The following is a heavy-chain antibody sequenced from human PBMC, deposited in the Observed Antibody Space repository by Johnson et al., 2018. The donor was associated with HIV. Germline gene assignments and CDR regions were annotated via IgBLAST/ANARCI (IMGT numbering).Heavy chain of an antibody. J-gene: IGHJ3*02. CDR2: ISSSGSTI. CDR1: GFTFSSYG. Sequence: MLLVESGGGVVQPGRSLRLSCAASGFTFSSYGMHWVRQAPGKGLEWISYISSSGSTIYYADSVKGRFTISRDNAKNSLYLQMNSLRAEDTAVYFCARAINDAFDIWGQGTMVTVSS. V-gene: IGHV3-48*04. CDR3: ARAINDAFDI.